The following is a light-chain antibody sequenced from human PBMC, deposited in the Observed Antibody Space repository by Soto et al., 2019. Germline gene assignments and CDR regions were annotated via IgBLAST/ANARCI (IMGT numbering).Light chain of an antibody. CDR1: SSNIGAGYD. CDR3: QSYDSSLSAYV. V-gene: IGLV1-40*01. CDR2: ANP. Sequence: QSVLTQPPSVSGAPGQRVTISCTGSSSNIGAGYDVHWYQLLPGTAPKLLIYANPHRPSGVPDRFSGSNSGTSASLAITGLQAEDEADYYCQSYDSSLSAYVFGTGTKVTVL. J-gene: IGLJ1*01.